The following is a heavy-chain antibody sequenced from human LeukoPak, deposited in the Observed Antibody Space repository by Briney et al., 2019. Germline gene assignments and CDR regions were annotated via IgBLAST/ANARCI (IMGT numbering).Heavy chain of an antibody. V-gene: IGHV3-15*01. J-gene: IGHJ4*02. D-gene: IGHD2-15*01. CDR3: TTHLGYCSGGSCYS. CDR1: GFTFSNAW. CDR2: IKSKTDGGTT. Sequence: AGGSLRLSCAASGFTFSNAWMSWVRQAPGKGLEWVGRIKSKTDGGTTDYAAPVKGRFTISRDDSKNTLYLQMNSLKTEDTAVYYCTTHLGYCSGGSCYSGGQGTPVTVSS.